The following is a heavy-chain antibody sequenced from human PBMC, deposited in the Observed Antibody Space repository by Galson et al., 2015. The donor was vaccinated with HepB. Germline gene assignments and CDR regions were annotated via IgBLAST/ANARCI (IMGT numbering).Heavy chain of an antibody. J-gene: IGHJ2*01. CDR2: IDWDDDK. CDR3: ARSLVEMATTPYWYFDL. CDR1: GFSLSTSGMC. Sequence: PALVKPTQTLTLTCTFSGFSLSTSGMCVSWIRQPPGKALEWLALIDWDDDKYYSTSLKTRLTISKDTSINQVVLTMTNMDPVDTATYYCARSLVEMATTPYWYFDLWGRGTLVTVSS. V-gene: IGHV2-70*01. D-gene: IGHD5-24*01.